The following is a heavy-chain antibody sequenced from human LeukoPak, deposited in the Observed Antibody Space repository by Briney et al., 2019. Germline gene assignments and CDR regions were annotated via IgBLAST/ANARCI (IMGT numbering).Heavy chain of an antibody. J-gene: IGHJ4*02. CDR1: GFTFSVYA. D-gene: IGHD3-10*01. CDR2: ISFDGSTK. V-gene: IGHV3-30*04. Sequence: PGGSLRLSCAASGFTFSVYAMSWVRQAPGRGLEWVASISFDGSTKDYADSVKGRFTISRDNPKNTLYLQMNSLRAEDTAVYYCARVRLDYFSSGTFDYWGQGTLFTVSS. CDR3: ARVRLDYFSSGTFDY.